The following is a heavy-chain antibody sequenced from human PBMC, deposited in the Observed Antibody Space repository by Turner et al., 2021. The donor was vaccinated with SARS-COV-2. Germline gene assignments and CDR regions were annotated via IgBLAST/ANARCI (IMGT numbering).Heavy chain of an antibody. Sequence: EVQLVESGGGLVKPGGSLRLPCAASGFTFSSYSMNWVRQAAGKGLEWVASISSSSSYIYYADSVKGRLTISRDNAKNSLYLQMNSLRAEDTAVYYCARDVREYYYDSGGFDYWGQGTLVTVSS. CDR3: ARDVREYYYDSGGFDY. CDR1: GFTFSSYS. D-gene: IGHD3-22*01. J-gene: IGHJ4*02. CDR2: ISSSSSYI. V-gene: IGHV3-21*01.